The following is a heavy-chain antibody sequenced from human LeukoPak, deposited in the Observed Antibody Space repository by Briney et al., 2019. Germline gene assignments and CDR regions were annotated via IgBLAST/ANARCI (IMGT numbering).Heavy chain of an antibody. CDR2: ISGDSAHI. CDR1: GFTFSSYS. D-gene: IGHD4-17*01. J-gene: IGHJ4*02. CDR3: ARFETGDYVKEVDY. V-gene: IGHV3-21*01. Sequence: PGGSRRLSCAASGFTFSSYSMNWVRQAPGKGLEWVSSISGDSAHILYADSVKGRFTSSRDNAKNSLHLQMNSLRAEDTAVYYCARFETGDYVKEVDYWGQGTLVTVSS.